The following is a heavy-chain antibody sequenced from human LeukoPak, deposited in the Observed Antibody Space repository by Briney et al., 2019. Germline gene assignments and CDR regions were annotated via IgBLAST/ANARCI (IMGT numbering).Heavy chain of an antibody. J-gene: IGHJ4*02. V-gene: IGHV3-48*03. CDR1: GFTFSNYE. D-gene: IGHD6-13*01. Sequence: PGGSLRPSCAASGFTFSNYEMNWVRQAPGRGLEWISYISSSGSTIYYADSVKGRFTISRDNAKNSLFLQMNSLRGEDTAVYYCARLGSIAAAGTPDYWGQGTLVTVSS. CDR2: ISSSGSTI. CDR3: ARLGSIAAAGTPDY.